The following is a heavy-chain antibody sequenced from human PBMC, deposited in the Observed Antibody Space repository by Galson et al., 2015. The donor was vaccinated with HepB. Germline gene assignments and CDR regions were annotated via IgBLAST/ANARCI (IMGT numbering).Heavy chain of an antibody. CDR3: ALYYYDSSGYPRFDY. CDR2: ISSSSSYI. Sequence: SLRLSCAASGFTFSSYSMNWVRQAPGKGLEWVSSISSSSSYIYYADSVKGRFTISRDNAKNSLYLQMNSLRAEDTAAYYCALYYYDSSGYPRFDYWGQGTLVTVSS. D-gene: IGHD3-22*01. J-gene: IGHJ4*02. CDR1: GFTFSSYS. V-gene: IGHV3-21*01.